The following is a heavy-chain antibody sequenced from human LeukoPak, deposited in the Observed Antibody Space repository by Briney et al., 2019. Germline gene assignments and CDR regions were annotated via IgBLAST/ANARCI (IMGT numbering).Heavy chain of an antibody. CDR2: VYPTDSTI. CDR1: EYGFANYW. J-gene: IGHJ5*02. Sequence: GESLRISCKGPEYGFANYWIGWVRQVPGRGLEWMGIVYPTDSTIHYSPSFQGRVTISIDRSVSTAYLQWTSLKASDSAMYFCARRRYFDTYLDPWGQGTLVTVSS. D-gene: IGHD2/OR15-2a*01. V-gene: IGHV5-51*01. CDR3: ARRRYFDTYLDP.